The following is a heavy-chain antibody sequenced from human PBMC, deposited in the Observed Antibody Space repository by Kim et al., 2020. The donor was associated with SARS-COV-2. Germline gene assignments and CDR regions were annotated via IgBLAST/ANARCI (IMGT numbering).Heavy chain of an antibody. V-gene: IGHV4-34*01. CDR2: INHSGST. CDR1: GGSFSGYY. D-gene: IGHD6-13*01. CDR3: ARGRSSRLWYGPYTRFDL. J-gene: IGHJ5*02. Sequence: SETLSLTCAVYGGSFSGYYWSWIRQPPGKGLEWIGEINHSGSTNYNPSLKSRVTISVDTSKNQFSLKLSSVTAADTAVYYCARGRSSRLWYGPYTRFDL.